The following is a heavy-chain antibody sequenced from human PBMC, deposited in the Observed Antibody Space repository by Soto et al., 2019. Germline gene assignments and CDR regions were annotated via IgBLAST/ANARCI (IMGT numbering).Heavy chain of an antibody. V-gene: IGHV1-69*01. D-gene: IGHD6-13*01. CDR2: IIPYYNTL. J-gene: IGHJ4*02. CDR1: EGTFNSYA. CDR3: ASGASRWYPYGFDS. Sequence: QAQVVQSGAEVRKPGSSVKLSCKASEGTFNSYAIAWVRQTPGQGLEWMGGIIPYYNTLNYAQKFQDRVTITTDDSTNTVYMELSSLRSDDTAVYFCASGASRWYPYGFDSWAQGTLVTVSS.